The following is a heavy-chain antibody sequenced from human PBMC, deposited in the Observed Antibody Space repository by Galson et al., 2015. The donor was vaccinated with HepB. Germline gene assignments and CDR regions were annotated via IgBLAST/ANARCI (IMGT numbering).Heavy chain of an antibody. J-gene: IGHJ4*02. CDR2: IYTSGST. Sequence: SETLSLTCTVSGGSISSYYWSWIRQPAGKGLEWIGRIYTSGSTNYNPSLKSRVTISVDTSKNQFSLKLSSVTAADTAVYYCARLSATYYYDSSGSHFDYWGQGTLVTVSS. CDR1: GGSISSYY. V-gene: IGHV4-4*07. D-gene: IGHD3-22*01. CDR3: ARLSATYYYDSSGSHFDY.